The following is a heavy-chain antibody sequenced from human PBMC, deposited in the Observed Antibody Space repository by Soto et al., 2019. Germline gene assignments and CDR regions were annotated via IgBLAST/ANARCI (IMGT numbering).Heavy chain of an antibody. CDR2: ISSRDGHS. J-gene: IGHJ4*02. D-gene: IGHD4-17*01. CDR3: IRGAYGDVHDF. V-gene: IGHV1-18*01. Sequence: QVQLVQSGAEVKEPGASVMISCKASGYNFASYGFNWVRQAPGQGLEWVGWISSRDGHSTSAQPVQGRLTLTTDTSTSTAYMELRRLRVDDTAMYYCIRGAYGDVHDFWGQGTLVIVSS. CDR1: GYNFASYG.